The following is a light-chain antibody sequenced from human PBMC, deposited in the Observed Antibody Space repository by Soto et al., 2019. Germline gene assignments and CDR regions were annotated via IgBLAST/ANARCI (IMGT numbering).Light chain of an antibody. V-gene: IGLV2-14*01. CDR3: SSYTSSSTHVV. Sequence: QSALTQPASVSGSPGQSITISCTGTSSDVGGYNYVSWYQQHPGKAPKLIIYDVTNRPSGLSYRFSASKSGSTASLTISGLQAEDEADYYCSSYTSSSTHVVFGGGTQLTVL. J-gene: IGLJ2*01. CDR2: DVT. CDR1: SSDVGGYNY.